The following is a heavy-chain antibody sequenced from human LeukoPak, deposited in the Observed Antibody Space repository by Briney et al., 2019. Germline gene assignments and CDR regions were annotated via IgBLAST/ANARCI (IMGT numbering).Heavy chain of an antibody. CDR2: IKDDGGNT. D-gene: IGHD2-8*01. Sequence: GGSLRLSCAASGFTFSNYCMNWVRQAPGKGLEWVSNIKDDGGNTYYADSVKGRFTISRDNAKNTLYLQMNSLRAEDTAVYYCATPVAHRNTGACHDHWGQGTLVTVSS. CDR1: GFTFSNYC. V-gene: IGHV3-7*03. J-gene: IGHJ1*01. CDR3: ATPVAHRNTGACHDH.